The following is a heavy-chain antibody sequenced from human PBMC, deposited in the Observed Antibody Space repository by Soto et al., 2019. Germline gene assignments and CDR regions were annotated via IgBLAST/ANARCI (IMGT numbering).Heavy chain of an antibody. CDR1: GFIFSDHY. J-gene: IGHJ5*01. CDR2: SKNKANSYNT. Sequence: EVQLVESGGGLVQPGGSLRLSCAASGFIFSDHYMDWVCQAPGKGLEWVGRSKNKANSYNTEYAASVKGRFTISRDDSENSLYLQMNSLKTEDTAVYYGARGANYYPYNWFDSWGQGTLVTVSS. CDR3: ARGANYYPYNWFDS. D-gene: IGHD1-7*01. V-gene: IGHV3-72*01.